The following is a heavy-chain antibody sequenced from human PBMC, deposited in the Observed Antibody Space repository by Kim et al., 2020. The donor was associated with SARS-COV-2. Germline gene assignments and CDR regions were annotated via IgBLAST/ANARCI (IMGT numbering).Heavy chain of an antibody. CDR1: GYTLSNYV. J-gene: IGHJ5*02. V-gene: IGHV1-3*01. CDR3: ARALINTWSGSPFGP. CDR2: INAANGNT. Sequence: ASVKVSCKASGYTLSNYVLNWVRQAPGQSPEWVGWINAANGNTEYSEKFQGRVIITDDTSANTAYMELSSLRSEDTALYYCARALINTWSGSPFGPWGQG. D-gene: IGHD2-8*02.